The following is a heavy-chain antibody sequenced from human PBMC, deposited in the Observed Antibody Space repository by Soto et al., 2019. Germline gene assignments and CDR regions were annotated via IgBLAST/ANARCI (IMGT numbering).Heavy chain of an antibody. Sequence: EVQLVESGGGLVQSGGSLRLSCAASGFTFSSYEMNWVRQAPGKGLEWVSYISSSGSTIYYADSVKGRFTISRDNSKNTLYLQMNSLRAEDTAVYYCAKAHCSGGSCYMTFDYWGQGTLVTVSS. CDR3: AKAHCSGGSCYMTFDY. V-gene: IGHV3-48*03. D-gene: IGHD2-15*01. CDR1: GFTFSSYE. CDR2: ISSSGSTI. J-gene: IGHJ4*02.